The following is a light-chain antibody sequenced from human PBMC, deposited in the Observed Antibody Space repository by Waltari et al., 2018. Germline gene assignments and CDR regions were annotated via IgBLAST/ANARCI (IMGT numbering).Light chain of an antibody. CDR1: QSLLESDGKTY. V-gene: IGKV2-29*02. J-gene: IGKJ4*01. Sequence: ETVMTQTPVSLSVTPGQPPSMSCKPSQSLLESDGKTYLHWYLQKPGQSPQLLIYDVSSRFSGVPDRFSGSGSGTDFTLRISRVEAEDVGVYYCMQGIHLPLTFGGGTKVEMK. CDR3: MQGIHLPLT. CDR2: DVS.